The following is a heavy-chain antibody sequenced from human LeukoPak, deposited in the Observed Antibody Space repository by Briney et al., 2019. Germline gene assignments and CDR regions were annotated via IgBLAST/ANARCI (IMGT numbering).Heavy chain of an antibody. Sequence: PGGSLRLSCAVSGITLSNYGMSWVRQAPGKGLEWAAGISGSGGRTNYAASVKGRFTISRDNPKNTLYLQISSLRPEDTAVYFCAKRGVVIRVILVGFHKEAYYFDSWGQGALVTVSS. CDR1: GITLSNYG. CDR3: AKRGVVIRVILVGFHKEAYYFDS. V-gene: IGHV3-23*01. J-gene: IGHJ4*02. CDR2: ISGSGGRT. D-gene: IGHD3-22*01.